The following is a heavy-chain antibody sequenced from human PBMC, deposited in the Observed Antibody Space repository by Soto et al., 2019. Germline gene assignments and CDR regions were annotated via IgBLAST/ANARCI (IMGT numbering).Heavy chain of an antibody. V-gene: IGHV1-3*01. J-gene: IGHJ4*02. Sequence: ASVKVSCKASGYTFTSYAMHWVRQAPGQRLEWMGWINAGNGNTKYSQKFQGRVTITRDTSASTAYMELSSLRSEDTAVYYCARAGYDFWSGYYNVPDYWGQGTLVTVSS. CDR3: ARAGYDFWSGYYNVPDY. CDR1: GYTFTSYA. CDR2: INAGNGNT. D-gene: IGHD3-3*01.